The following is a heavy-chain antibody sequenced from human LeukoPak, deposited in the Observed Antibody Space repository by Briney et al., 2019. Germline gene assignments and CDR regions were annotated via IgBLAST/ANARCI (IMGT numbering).Heavy chain of an antibody. D-gene: IGHD1-20*01. CDR2: IYSGGDT. CDR1: GFFVSNNY. Sequence: GGSLRLSCAASGFFVSNNYMSWVRQAPGKGLEWVSVIYSGGDTYYADSVKGRFTISRDNSKNTLYLQMNSLRAEDTAVYYCARGRRDNWFDYWGQGTLVTVSP. V-gene: IGHV3-66*01. J-gene: IGHJ4*02. CDR3: ARGRRDNWFDY.